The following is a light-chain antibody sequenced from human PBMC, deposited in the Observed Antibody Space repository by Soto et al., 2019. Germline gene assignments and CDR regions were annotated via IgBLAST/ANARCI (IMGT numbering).Light chain of an antibody. CDR1: SSDVGGYNY. Sequence: QSALTQPASVSGSPGQSITISCTGTSSDVGGYNYVSWHQQYPGTAPKLIIYEVSNRPSGVSNRFSGSKSGNTASLTISGLQAEDEADYYCSSYTSSGTVIFGGGTKLTVL. CDR2: EVS. J-gene: IGLJ2*01. V-gene: IGLV2-14*01. CDR3: SSYTSSGTVI.